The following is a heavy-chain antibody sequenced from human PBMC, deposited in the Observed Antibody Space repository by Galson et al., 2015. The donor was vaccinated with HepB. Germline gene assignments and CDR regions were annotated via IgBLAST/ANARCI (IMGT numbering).Heavy chain of an antibody. CDR1: GFTFSSYA. Sequence: SLRLSCAASGFTFSSYAMHWVRQAPGKGLEWVAVISYDGSNKYYADSVKGRFTISRDNSKNTLYLQMNSLRAEDTAVYYCARDYEITMSWYFDLWGRGTLVTVSS. CDR3: ARDYEITMSWYFDL. D-gene: IGHD3-22*01. V-gene: IGHV3-30*04. CDR2: ISYDGSNK. J-gene: IGHJ2*01.